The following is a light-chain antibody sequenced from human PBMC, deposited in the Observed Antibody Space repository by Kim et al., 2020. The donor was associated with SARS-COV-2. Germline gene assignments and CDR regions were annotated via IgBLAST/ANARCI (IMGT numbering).Light chain of an antibody. J-gene: IGLJ3*02. CDR1: SGSIASNY. CDR3: QSYDSSNP. Sequence: PGKTVTISCTRSSGSIASNYVQWYQQRPGSAPTTVIYEDNQRPSGVPDRFSGSIDSSSNSASLTISGLKTEDEADYYCQSYDSSNPFGGGTKLTVL. V-gene: IGLV6-57*03. CDR2: EDN.